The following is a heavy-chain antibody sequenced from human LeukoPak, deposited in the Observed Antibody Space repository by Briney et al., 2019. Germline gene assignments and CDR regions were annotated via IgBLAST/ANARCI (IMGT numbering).Heavy chain of an antibody. V-gene: IGHV3-21*01. J-gene: IGHJ4*02. CDR1: GFTFSSYS. CDR3: ARDGEQLVRFDY. D-gene: IGHD6-6*01. Sequence: AGTLRLSCAASGFTFSSYSMNWVRQAPGKGLEWVSSISSSSSYIYYADSVKDRFTISRDNAKNPLHLQMNSLRAEDTAVYYCARDGEQLVRFDYWGQGTLVTVSS. CDR2: ISSSSSYI.